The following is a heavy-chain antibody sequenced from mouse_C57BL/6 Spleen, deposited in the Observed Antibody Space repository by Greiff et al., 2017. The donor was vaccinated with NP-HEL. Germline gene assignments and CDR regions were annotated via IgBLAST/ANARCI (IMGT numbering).Heavy chain of an antibody. D-gene: IGHD1-1*01. CDR3: ATFTTEIYFDY. Sequence: QVQLKQPGAELVKPGASVKLSCKASGYTFTSYWMHWVKQRPGQGLEWIGMIHPNSGSTNYNEKFKSKATLTVDKSSSTAYMQLSSLTSEDSAVYYCATFTTEIYFDYWGQGTTLTVSS. J-gene: IGHJ2*01. CDR1: GYTFTSYW. CDR2: IHPNSGST. V-gene: IGHV1-64*01.